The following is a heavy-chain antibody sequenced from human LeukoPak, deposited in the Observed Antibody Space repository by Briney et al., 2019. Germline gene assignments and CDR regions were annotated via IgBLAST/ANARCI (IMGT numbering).Heavy chain of an antibody. CDR2: INNSGST. D-gene: IGHD1-26*01. J-gene: IGHJ4*02. CDR1: GGSFSGNY. CDR3: ARGYNRGSYYNY. Sequence: SETLSLTCVVYGGSFSGNYWSWIRKPPGKGLDWIGEINNSGSTNYNPSLKSRVTISVDTSKNQFSLKVSSVTAADTAVYYCARGYNRGSYYNYWGQGTLVTVSS. V-gene: IGHV4-34*01.